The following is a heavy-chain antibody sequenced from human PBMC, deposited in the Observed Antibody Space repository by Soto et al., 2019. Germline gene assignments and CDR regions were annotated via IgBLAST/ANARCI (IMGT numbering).Heavy chain of an antibody. J-gene: IGHJ6*02. D-gene: IGHD3-10*01. CDR2: TYYKSKWNN. CDR1: GDSVSSNSAG. Sequence: SQTLSLTCVISGDSVSSNSAGWNWIRQSPSRGLEWLGRTYYKSKWNNDYALSVKSRITINPDTSKNQFSLHLYSVTPEEMAVYYSTGITWFRGMDVWGQGPPVTVSS. V-gene: IGHV6-1*01. CDR3: TGITWFRGMDV.